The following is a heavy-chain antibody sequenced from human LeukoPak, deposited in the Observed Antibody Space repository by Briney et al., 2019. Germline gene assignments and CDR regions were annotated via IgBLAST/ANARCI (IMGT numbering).Heavy chain of an antibody. J-gene: IGHJ5*02. V-gene: IGHV4-4*07. CDR2: IYTSGST. D-gene: IGHD6-19*01. CDR1: GGSLSSYY. CDR3: ARTGYSSGFNWFDP. Sequence: PSETLSLTCTVSGGSLSSYYWSWIRQPAGKGLEWIGRIYTSGSTNYNPSLKSRVTMSVDTSKNQFSLKLSSVTAADTAVYYCARTGYSSGFNWFDPWGQGTLVTVSS.